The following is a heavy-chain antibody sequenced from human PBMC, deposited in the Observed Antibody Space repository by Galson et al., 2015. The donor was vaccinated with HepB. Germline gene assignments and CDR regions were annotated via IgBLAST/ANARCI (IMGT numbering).Heavy chain of an antibody. D-gene: IGHD6-19*01. CDR2: ISSSGSTI. CDR3: ARGSDEQWLVLPTRGWFDP. J-gene: IGHJ5*02. Sequence: SLRLSCAASGFTFSSYEMNWVRQAPGEGLEWVSYISSSGSTIYYADSVKGRFTISRDNAKNSLYLQMNSLRAEDTAVYYCARGSDEQWLVLPTRGWFDPWGQGTLVTVSS. V-gene: IGHV3-48*03. CDR1: GFTFSSYE.